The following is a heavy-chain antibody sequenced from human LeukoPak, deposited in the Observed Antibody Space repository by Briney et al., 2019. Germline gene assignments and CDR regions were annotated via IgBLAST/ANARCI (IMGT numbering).Heavy chain of an antibody. J-gene: IGHJ5*02. CDR1: GYSFTSYW. V-gene: IGHV5-51*01. CDR3: ARLGVPVIAVAGTENWFDP. Sequence: GESLKISCKGSGYSFTSYWIGWVRQMPGKGLEWMGIIYPGDSDTRYSPSFQGQVTISADKSISTAYLQWSSLKASDTAMYYCARLGVPVIAVAGTENWFDPWGQGTLVTVSS. CDR2: IYPGDSDT. D-gene: IGHD6-19*01.